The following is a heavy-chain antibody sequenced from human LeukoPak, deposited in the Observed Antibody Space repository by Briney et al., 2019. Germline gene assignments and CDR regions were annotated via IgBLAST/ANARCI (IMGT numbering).Heavy chain of an antibody. CDR2: ISYDGSNK. D-gene: IGHD3-22*01. Sequence: GGSLRLSCVASGSTFSSNAMSWVRQAPGKGLEWVAVISYDGSNKYYADSAKGRFTISRDNSKNTLYLQMNSLRAEDTAVYYCARDSSGPIDYWGQGTLVTVSS. CDR1: GSTFSSNA. J-gene: IGHJ4*02. V-gene: IGHV3-30-3*01. CDR3: ARDSSGPIDY.